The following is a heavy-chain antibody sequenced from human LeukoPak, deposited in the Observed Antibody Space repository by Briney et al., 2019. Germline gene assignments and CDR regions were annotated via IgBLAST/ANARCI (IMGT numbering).Heavy chain of an antibody. Sequence: GGSLRLSCAASGFTFSDYYMSWIRQAPGKGLEWVSYISSSGSTIYYADSVKGRLTISRDNAKNSLYLQMNSLRAEDTAVYYCARGFDYGDYVRSDYWGQGTLVTVSS. CDR3: ARGFDYGDYVRSDY. D-gene: IGHD4-17*01. CDR1: GFTFSDYY. CDR2: ISSSGSTI. V-gene: IGHV3-11*01. J-gene: IGHJ4*02.